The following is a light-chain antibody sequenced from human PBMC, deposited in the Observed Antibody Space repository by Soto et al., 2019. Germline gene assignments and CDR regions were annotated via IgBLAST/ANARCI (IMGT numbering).Light chain of an antibody. J-gene: IGKJ2*01. CDR2: AAS. V-gene: IGKV3-20*01. Sequence: EIVLTQSPGTLSLSPGEGATLSYRASQSVSSNYLAWYQQKPGQAPSLLIFAASIRATGIPDRFSGGGSGTDFTLTISSLEPEDFAVYFCQQYGSSPFTFGQGTKLDIE. CDR1: QSVSSNY. CDR3: QQYGSSPFT.